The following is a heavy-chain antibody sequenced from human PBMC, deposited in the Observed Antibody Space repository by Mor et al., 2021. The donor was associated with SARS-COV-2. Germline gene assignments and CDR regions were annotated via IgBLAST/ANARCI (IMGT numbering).Heavy chain of an antibody. J-gene: IGHJ6*03. CDR2: IYHSGST. CDR3: ARALRSPYYYYMDV. D-gene: IGHD3-3*01. V-gene: IGHV4-38-2*02. Sequence: DGLESIGIIYHSGSTYYNPSLKSRVTISVDTSKNQFSLKLSSVTAADTAVYYCARALRSPYYYYMDVWGKGTTVTVSS.